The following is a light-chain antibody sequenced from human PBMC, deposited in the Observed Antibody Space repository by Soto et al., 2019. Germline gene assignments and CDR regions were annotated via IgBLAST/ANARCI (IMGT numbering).Light chain of an antibody. Sequence: EIVLTQSPGTLSLSPGERATLSCRASQSVSNNYLAWHQQKPGQAPRLLIYGASSRATGIPDRFSGSGSGTDFTLTISRLEPEDFAVYYCQQYGGSPLYTFGQGTKVEI. V-gene: IGKV3-20*01. CDR3: QQYGGSPLYT. J-gene: IGKJ2*01. CDR1: QSVSNNY. CDR2: GAS.